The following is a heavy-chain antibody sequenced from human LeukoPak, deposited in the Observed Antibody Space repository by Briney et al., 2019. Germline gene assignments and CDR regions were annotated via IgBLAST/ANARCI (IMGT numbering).Heavy chain of an antibody. Sequence: GGSLRLSCAASGFTFSSYAMHWVRQAPGKGLEWVAVISYDRSNKYYADSVKGRFTISRDNSKNTLYLQMNSLRAEDTAVYYCARDFYINYYDSSGYYTYYFDYWGQGTLVTVSS. V-gene: IGHV3-30*04. D-gene: IGHD3-22*01. CDR3: ARDFYINYYDSSGYYTYYFDY. CDR2: ISYDRSNK. CDR1: GFTFSSYA. J-gene: IGHJ4*02.